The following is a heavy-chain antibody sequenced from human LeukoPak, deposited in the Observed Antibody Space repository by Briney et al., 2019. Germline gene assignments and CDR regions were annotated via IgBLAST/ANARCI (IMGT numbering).Heavy chain of an antibody. CDR1: GFTFSTYW. V-gene: IGHV3-7*01. D-gene: IGHD6-13*01. CDR2: IKQDGSEK. J-gene: IGHJ5*02. CDR3: ARDLDSSSWWNWFDP. Sequence: GGSLRLSCAASGFTFSTYWMSWVRQAPGKGLEWVANIKQDGSEKKYVNSVKGRFTISRDNAKTSLYLQMNSLRAEDTAVYYCARDLDSSSWWNWFDPWGQGTLVTVSS.